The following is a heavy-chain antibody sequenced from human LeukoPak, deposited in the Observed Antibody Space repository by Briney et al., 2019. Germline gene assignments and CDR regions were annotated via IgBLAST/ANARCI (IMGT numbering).Heavy chain of an antibody. J-gene: IGHJ4*02. CDR3: ARQSGDQSSAWYFDA. V-gene: IGHV4-39*01. CDR1: GGSLRSSGHW. Sequence: SETLSLTCTVSGGSLRSSGHWWVWIRQPTGKGLEWIGSIHYSGKVYYNPPLKSRVTTSVDTSTDQFSLRLSSATAADTAIYYCARQSGDQSSAWYFDAWGQGTLVTVSS. CDR2: IHYSGKV. D-gene: IGHD6-19*01.